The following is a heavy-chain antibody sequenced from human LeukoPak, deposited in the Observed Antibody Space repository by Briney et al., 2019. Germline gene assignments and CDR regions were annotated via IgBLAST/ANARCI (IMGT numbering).Heavy chain of an antibody. V-gene: IGHV3-23*01. Sequence: GGSLRLSCAASGFTFSSYAMSWVRQAPGKGLEWVSAISGSGGSTYYADSVKGRFTISRDNSKNALYLQMNSLRAEDTAVYYCARDRRHSHSGFDYWGQGTLVTVSS. CDR2: ISGSGGST. D-gene: IGHD5-18*01. J-gene: IGHJ4*02. CDR3: ARDRRHSHSGFDY. CDR1: GFTFSSYA.